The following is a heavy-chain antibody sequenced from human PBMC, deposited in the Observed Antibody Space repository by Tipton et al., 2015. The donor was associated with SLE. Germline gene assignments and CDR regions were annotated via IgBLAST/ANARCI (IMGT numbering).Heavy chain of an antibody. D-gene: IGHD3-10*01. CDR1: GGSISSSSYY. J-gene: IGHJ4*02. CDR2: FYSGGDT. Sequence: GLVKPSETLSLTCSVFGGSISSSSYYWGWIRQPPGKGLEWIGNFYSGGDTYYSPSLKSRVTISADMSKNQFPLKVRSVTAADTAFYFCARLTYGSFDHWGQGSLVTVSS. CDR3: ARLTYGSFDH. V-gene: IGHV4-39*06.